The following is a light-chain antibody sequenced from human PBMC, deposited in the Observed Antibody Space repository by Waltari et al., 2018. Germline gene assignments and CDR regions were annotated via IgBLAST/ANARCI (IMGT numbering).Light chain of an antibody. V-gene: IGKV3-11*01. Sequence: IVLTPPPAPLPLSPGERATPPCRASQSVSNFVAWYQQEPGQAPRLIIYDASSRATGIPARCSGSGAGTVFTLTISSLAAEDVAVYYCQQRYNWPPWTFGQGTKVEIK. CDR3: QQRYNWPPWT. J-gene: IGKJ1*01. CDR2: DAS. CDR1: QSVSNF.